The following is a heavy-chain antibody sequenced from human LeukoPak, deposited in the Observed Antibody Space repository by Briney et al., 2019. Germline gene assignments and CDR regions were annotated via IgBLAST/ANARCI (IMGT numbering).Heavy chain of an antibody. CDR3: ARHHGP. CDR2: IYDSGST. J-gene: IGHJ5*02. Sequence: SETLSLTCTVSGGSIRSSYYYWGWIRQPPGKGLGWIGSIYDSGSTYYNPSHKSRVTISVDTSKNQFSLKLNSVTAADTAVYYCARHHGPWGQGTLVTVSS. V-gene: IGHV4-39*01. CDR1: GGSIRSSYYY.